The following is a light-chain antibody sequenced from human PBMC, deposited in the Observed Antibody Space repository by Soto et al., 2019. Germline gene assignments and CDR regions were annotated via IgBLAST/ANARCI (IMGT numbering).Light chain of an antibody. J-gene: IGKJ1*01. CDR1: QYISMW. Sequence: DIQMTQSPSSLSAFVGDRVSITCRASQYISMWLAWFQQRPGKAPSLLITDASKLESGVPPRLNGSGSETEFTLTIRNLQPDDFATYYCQQYNSFPWTFGLGTKVDIK. CDR2: DAS. CDR3: QQYNSFPWT. V-gene: IGKV1-5*01.